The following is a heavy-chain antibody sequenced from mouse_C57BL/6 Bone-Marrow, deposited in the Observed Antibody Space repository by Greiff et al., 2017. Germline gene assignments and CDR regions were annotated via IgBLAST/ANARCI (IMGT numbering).Heavy chain of an antibody. CDR2: ISDGGSYT. V-gene: IGHV5-4*01. CDR3: ARDRVITTLVATPAWCAY. J-gene: IGHJ3*01. D-gene: IGHD1-1*01. Sequence: EVKVVEPGGGLVKPGGSLKLSCAASGFTFSSYAMSWVRQTPEKRLEWVATISDGGSYTYYPDNVKGRFTISRDNAKNNPYLQMSHLKSEDTAMYYCARDRVITTLVATPAWCAYWGQGTLVTVSA. CDR1: GFTFSSYA.